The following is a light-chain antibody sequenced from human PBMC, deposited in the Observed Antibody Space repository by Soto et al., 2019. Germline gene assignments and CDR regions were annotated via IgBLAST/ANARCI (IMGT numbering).Light chain of an antibody. Sequence: EIVLTQSPATLSLSPGERATLSCRASQSVINSLAWSQKKPGQAPSLLPYDASNRAHGIPARFSGSGSGTDFTLTISSLEPEDFAVYSCQQRSDWPYTFGKGTKLEIE. CDR1: QSVINS. CDR3: QQRSDWPYT. CDR2: DAS. V-gene: IGKV3-11*01. J-gene: IGKJ2*01.